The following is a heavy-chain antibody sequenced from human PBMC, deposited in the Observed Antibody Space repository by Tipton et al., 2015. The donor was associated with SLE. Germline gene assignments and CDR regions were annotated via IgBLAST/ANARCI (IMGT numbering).Heavy chain of an antibody. Sequence: TLSLTCSVSNGSISSRYWSWIWQPPGKGLEWIGHISYTGSTNYNPSLKSRVTISGDTSNNQLSLKLTSVTAADTAVYYCARRFYASGGFWSPSYWFFDLWGRGTLVTVSS. D-gene: IGHD3-10*01. CDR2: ISYTGST. J-gene: IGHJ2*01. CDR1: NGSISSRY. CDR3: ARRFYASGGFWSPSYWFFDL. V-gene: IGHV4-59*11.